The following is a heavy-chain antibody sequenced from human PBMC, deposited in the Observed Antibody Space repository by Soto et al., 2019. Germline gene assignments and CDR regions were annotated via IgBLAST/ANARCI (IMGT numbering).Heavy chain of an antibody. D-gene: IGHD3-3*01. CDR1: GFTFSSYS. CDR3: ARGGWRDYVFWSGPRWGGNWFDP. Sequence: EVQLVESGGGLVKPGGSLRLSCAASGFTFSSYSMNWVRQAPGKGLEWVSSISSSSSYIYYADSVKGRFTISRDNAKNSLYLQIDSLRAEDTAVYYCARGGWRDYVFWSGPRWGGNWFDPWGKGTLVTVSS. V-gene: IGHV3-21*01. CDR2: ISSSSSYI. J-gene: IGHJ5*02.